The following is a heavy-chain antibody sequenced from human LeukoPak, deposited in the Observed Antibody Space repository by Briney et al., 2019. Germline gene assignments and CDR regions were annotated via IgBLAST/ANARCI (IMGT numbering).Heavy chain of an antibody. Sequence: SETLSLACAVYGGSFSGYYWSWIRQPPGKGLEWIGEINHSGSTNYNPSLKSRVTISVDTSKNQFSLKLSSVTAADTAVYYCARDLHVLRFLEWLSAPSVGYYYGMDVWGQGTTVTVSS. V-gene: IGHV4-34*01. J-gene: IGHJ6*02. D-gene: IGHD3-3*01. CDR2: INHSGST. CDR1: GGSFSGYY. CDR3: ARDLHVLRFLEWLSAPSVGYYYGMDV.